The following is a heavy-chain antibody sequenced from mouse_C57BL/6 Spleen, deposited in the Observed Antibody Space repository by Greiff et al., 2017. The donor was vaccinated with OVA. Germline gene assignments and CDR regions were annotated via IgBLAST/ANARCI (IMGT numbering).Heavy chain of an antibody. V-gene: IGHV5-4*01. CDR3: ARERLITTVGRGNYFDY. Sequence: EVKLVESGGGLVKPGGSLKLSCAASGFTFSSYAMSWVRQTPEKRLEWVATISDGGSYTYYPDNVKGRFTISRDNAKNNLYLQMSHLKSEDTAMYYCARERLITTVGRGNYFDYWGQGTTLTVSS. CDR1: GFTFSSYA. J-gene: IGHJ2*01. D-gene: IGHD1-1*01. CDR2: ISDGGSYT.